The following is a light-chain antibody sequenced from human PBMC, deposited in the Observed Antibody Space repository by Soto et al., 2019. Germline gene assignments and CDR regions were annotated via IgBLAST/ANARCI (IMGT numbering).Light chain of an antibody. V-gene: IGKV3-20*01. CDR2: GAS. CDR3: QQYGSSPRT. J-gene: IGKJ1*01. Sequence: EIVLTQSPGTLSLSPGERATLSCRASQSVSSSYLAWYQQTPGQAPRLLIYGASSRATGIPDRFSGSGSGTDVTLTISRLEPEDFAVYYCQQYGSSPRTFGQGTKVEIK. CDR1: QSVSSSY.